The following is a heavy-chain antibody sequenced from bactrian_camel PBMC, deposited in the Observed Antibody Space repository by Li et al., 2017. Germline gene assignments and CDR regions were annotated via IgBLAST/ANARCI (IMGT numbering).Heavy chain of an antibody. CDR1: GFTFSNYY. CDR3: VRNGMEP. D-gene: IGHD8*01. V-gene: IGHV3S40*01. Sequence: VQLVESGGGSVQPGGSLRLSCAASGFTFSNYYMSWIRQAPGKGIECVAVIDNGASTFYYSNSVKGRFTISRDNAKNTMYLQMNSLRPEDTAVYYCVRNGMEPWGEGTQVTVS. J-gene: IGHJ6*01. CDR2: IDNGASTF.